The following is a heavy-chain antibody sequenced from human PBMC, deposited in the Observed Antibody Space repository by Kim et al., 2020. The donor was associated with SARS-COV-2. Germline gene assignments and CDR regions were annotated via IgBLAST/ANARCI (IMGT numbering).Heavy chain of an antibody. V-gene: IGHV3-23*01. CDR3: AKDRGSIVSGGSCGG. Sequence: GGSLRLSCAASGFTFSSYAMSWVRQAPGKGLEWVSAISGSGGSTYYADSVKGRFTISRDNSKNTLYLQMNSLRAEDTAVYYCAKDRGSIVSGGSCGGWGQGTLVTVSS. CDR2: ISGSGGST. J-gene: IGHJ4*02. D-gene: IGHD2-15*01. CDR1: GFTFSSYA.